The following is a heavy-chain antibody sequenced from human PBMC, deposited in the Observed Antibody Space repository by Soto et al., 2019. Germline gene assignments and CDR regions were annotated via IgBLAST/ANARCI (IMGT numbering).Heavy chain of an antibody. CDR1: GYTFSSHG. CDR2: IGAYDGDT. CDR3: ARDRGYSPDSFDI. J-gene: IGHJ3*02. D-gene: IGHD5-18*01. V-gene: IGHV1-18*01. Sequence: QVQLEQSGAEVKNPGASVKVSCKASGYTFSSHGISWVRQAPGQGLEWMGWIGAYDGDTNYAQNLQGRVTMTTDTSTSPAYMELTSLRSDDTAMYDCARDRGYSPDSFDIWGQGTMVIVNS.